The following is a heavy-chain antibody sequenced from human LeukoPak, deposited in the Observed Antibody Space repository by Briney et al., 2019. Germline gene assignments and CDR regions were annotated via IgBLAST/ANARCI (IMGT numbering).Heavy chain of an antibody. CDR2: IYSGGST. V-gene: IGHV3-53*01. CDR3: ARDGGTYYYDSSGYYPQGYFDY. CDR1: GFTVSSNY. Sequence: GGSLRLSCAASGFTVSSNYMSWVRLAPGTGLEWVSVIYSGGSTYYADSVKGRFTISRDNSKNTLYLQMNSLRAEDTAVYYCARDGGTYYYDSSGYYPQGYFDYWGQGTLVTVSS. D-gene: IGHD3-22*01. J-gene: IGHJ4*02.